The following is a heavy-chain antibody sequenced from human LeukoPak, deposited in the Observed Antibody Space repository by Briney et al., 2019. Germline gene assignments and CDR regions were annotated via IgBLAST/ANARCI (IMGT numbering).Heavy chain of an antibody. CDR3: ASSVVRGALPFDY. CDR2: IYYSGST. J-gene: IGHJ4*03. Sequence: SETLSLTCTVSGGSISSYYWSWIRQPPGKGLEWIGYIYYSGSTNYNPSLKSRVTISVDTSKNQFSLKLSSVTAADTAVYYCASSVVRGALPFDYWGKGTTVTVSS. D-gene: IGHD3-10*01. CDR1: GGSISSYY. V-gene: IGHV4-59*01.